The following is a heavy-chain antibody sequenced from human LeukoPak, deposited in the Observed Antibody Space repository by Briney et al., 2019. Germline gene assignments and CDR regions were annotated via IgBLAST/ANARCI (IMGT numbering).Heavy chain of an antibody. D-gene: IGHD3-3*01. V-gene: IGHV1-18*01. Sequence: ASVKVSCKASGYTFTSYGISWVRQAPGQGLEWMGWISAYNGNTNYAQKLQGRVTMTTDTSTSTAYMELRSLRPDDTAVYYCARDNTDYDFWSGYWKNNLFDPWGQGTLVTVSS. CDR3: ARDNTDYDFWSGYWKNNLFDP. J-gene: IGHJ5*02. CDR2: ISAYNGNT. CDR1: GYTFTSYG.